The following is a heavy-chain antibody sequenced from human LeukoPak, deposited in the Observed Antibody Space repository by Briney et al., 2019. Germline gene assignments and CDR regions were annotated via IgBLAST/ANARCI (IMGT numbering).Heavy chain of an antibody. V-gene: IGHV1-2*04. CDR2: INPNSGGT. CDR3: ARDMEVAGSYYYYGMDV. D-gene: IGHD6-19*01. J-gene: IGHJ6*02. Sequence: GASVKVSCKASGYTFTGYYMHWVRRAPGQGLEWMGWINPNSGGTNYAQKFQGWVTMTRDTSISTAYMELSRLRSDDTAVYYCARDMEVAGSYYYYGMDVWGQGTTVTVSS. CDR1: GYTFTGYY.